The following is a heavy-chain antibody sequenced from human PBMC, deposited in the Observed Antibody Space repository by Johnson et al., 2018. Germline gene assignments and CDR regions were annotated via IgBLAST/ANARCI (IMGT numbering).Heavy chain of an antibody. D-gene: IGHD3-10*01. J-gene: IGHJ6*02. CDR2: ISYDGSNK. CDR3: ARAGSSPHYGMDV. Sequence: QVQLQQWGAGLLKPSETLSLTCAVYGGSFSGYYWSWIRQAPGKGLEWVAVISYDGSNKYYADSVKGRFTISRDNSKNTLYLQMNSLRAEDTAVYYCARAGSSPHYGMDVWGQGTTVTVSS. V-gene: IGHV3-30*03. CDR1: GGSFSGYY.